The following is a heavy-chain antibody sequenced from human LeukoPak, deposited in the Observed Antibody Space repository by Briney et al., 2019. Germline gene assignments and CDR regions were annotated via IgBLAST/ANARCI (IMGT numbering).Heavy chain of an antibody. Sequence: ASVKVSCKASGYTFTGYYMHWVRQAPGQGLEWMGWINPNSGGTNYAQKFQGRVTMTRDTSTSTAYMELSRLRSDDTAVYYCARDTELAAAGNYWGQGTLVTVSS. D-gene: IGHD6-13*01. CDR3: ARDTELAAAGNY. J-gene: IGHJ4*02. CDR1: GYTFTGYY. V-gene: IGHV1-2*02. CDR2: INPNSGGT.